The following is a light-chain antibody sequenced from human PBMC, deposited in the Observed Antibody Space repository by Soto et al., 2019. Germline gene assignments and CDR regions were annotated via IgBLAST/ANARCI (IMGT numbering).Light chain of an antibody. J-gene: IGKJ1*01. V-gene: IGKV3-15*01. CDR1: QSISDT. Sequence: EIVMTQSPATLSVSPGGRATLSCRASQSISDTLAWYQQKPGQAPRLLIYSSYRGAPGFPARFSGSGSGTGFTLTISSLQSEDFAVYYCQQYNNWPWTFGQGTKVEIK. CDR2: SSY. CDR3: QQYNNWPWT.